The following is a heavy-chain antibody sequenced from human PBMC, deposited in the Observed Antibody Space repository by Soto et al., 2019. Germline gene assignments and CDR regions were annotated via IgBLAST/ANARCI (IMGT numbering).Heavy chain of an antibody. CDR1: GFTFGDYA. CDR2: IRSKAYGGTT. Sequence: GGSLRLSCTASGFTFGDYAMSWFRQAPGKGLEWVGCIRSKAYGGTTEYAASVKGRFTVSRDDSKSIAYLQMNSLKIEDTAVYYCTSDSYSTIIIVRFDDWGHRSLVTVSS. J-gene: IGHJ4*01. D-gene: IGHD2-2*01. CDR3: TSDSYSTIIIVRFDD. V-gene: IGHV3-49*03.